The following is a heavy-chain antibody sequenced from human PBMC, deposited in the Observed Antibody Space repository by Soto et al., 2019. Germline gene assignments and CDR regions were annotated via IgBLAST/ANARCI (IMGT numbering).Heavy chain of an antibody. Sequence: PSETLSLTCTVSGGSLTSYYWSWFRLPPGKGMGWIAYIYYSGSTYYNPSLKSRVTISVDTSKNQLSLKLSSVTAADTAVYYCARDRCYVLGTDPWGQGTLVTVSS. CDR3: ARDRCYVLGTDP. CDR2: IYYSGST. CDR1: GGSLTSYY. V-gene: IGHV4-59*08. J-gene: IGHJ5*02. D-gene: IGHD2-2*01.